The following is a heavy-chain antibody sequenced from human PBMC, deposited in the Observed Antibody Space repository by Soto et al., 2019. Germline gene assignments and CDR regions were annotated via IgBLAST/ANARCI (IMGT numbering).Heavy chain of an antibody. J-gene: IGHJ6*02. D-gene: IGHD3-10*01. V-gene: IGHV1-18*01. CDR3: ARVNRLLWFGELLSSDYYYYYGMDV. CDR1: GYTFTSYG. CDR2: ISAYNGNT. Sequence: ASVKVSCKASGYTFTSYGISWVRQAPGQGLEWMGWISAYNGNTNYAQKLQGRVTMTTDTSTSTAYMELRSLRSDDTAVYYCARVNRLLWFGELLSSDYYYYYGMDVWGQGTTVTVSS.